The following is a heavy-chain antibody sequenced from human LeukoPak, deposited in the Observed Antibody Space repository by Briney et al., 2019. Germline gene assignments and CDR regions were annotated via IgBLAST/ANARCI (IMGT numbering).Heavy chain of an antibody. CDR1: GFTFSSYG. V-gene: IGHV3-33*01. J-gene: IGHJ6*02. CDR3: ARGGLQYCSGGSCLGYYVMDV. CDR2: IWYDGSNK. D-gene: IGHD2-15*01. Sequence: SGGSLRPSCAASGFTFSSYGMHWVRQAPGKGLEWVAVIWYDGSNKYYADSVKGRFTISRDSSKNTLYLQKNSLRAEDTAVYYCARGGLQYCSGGSCLGYYVMDVWGQGTTVTVSS.